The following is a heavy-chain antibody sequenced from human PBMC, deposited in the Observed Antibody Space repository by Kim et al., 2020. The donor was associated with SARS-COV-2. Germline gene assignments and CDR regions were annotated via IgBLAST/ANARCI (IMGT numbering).Heavy chain of an antibody. CDR3: ARGGTIFGVVLSYFDY. CDR1: GFTFSSYA. V-gene: IGHV3-30-3*01. D-gene: IGHD3-3*01. CDR2: ISYDGSNK. Sequence: GGSLRLSCAASGFTFSSYAMHWVRQAPGKGLEWVAVISYDGSNKYYADSVKGRFTISRDNSKNTLYLQMNSLRAEDTAVYYCARGGTIFGVVLSYFDYWGQGTLVTVSS. J-gene: IGHJ4*02.